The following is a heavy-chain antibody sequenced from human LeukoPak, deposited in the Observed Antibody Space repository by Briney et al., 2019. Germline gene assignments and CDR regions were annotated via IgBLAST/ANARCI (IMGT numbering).Heavy chain of an antibody. J-gene: IGHJ4*02. V-gene: IGHV4-34*01. CDR3: ATGPGYSYGFGYFDY. D-gene: IGHD5-18*01. Sequence: SETLSLTCAVYGGSFSGYYWSWTRQPPGKGLEWIGEINHSGSTNYNPSLKSRVTISVDTSKNQFSLKLSSVTAADTAVYYCATGPGYSYGFGYFDYWGQGTLVTVSS. CDR1: GGSFSGYY. CDR2: INHSGST.